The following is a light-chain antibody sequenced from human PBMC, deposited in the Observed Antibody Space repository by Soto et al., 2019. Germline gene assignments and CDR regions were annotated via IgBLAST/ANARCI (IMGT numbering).Light chain of an antibody. V-gene: IGKV3-15*01. CDR2: GAS. CDR1: QSVSSN. Sequence: EIVMTQSPATLSVSPGERATLSCRASQSVSSNLAWYQQKPGQAPRLLIYGASTRATGIPARFSGSGSGTEFTLPVSSLQSEEFAVYFCQQYINWPLTFGGGTRVEIK. J-gene: IGKJ4*01. CDR3: QQYINWPLT.